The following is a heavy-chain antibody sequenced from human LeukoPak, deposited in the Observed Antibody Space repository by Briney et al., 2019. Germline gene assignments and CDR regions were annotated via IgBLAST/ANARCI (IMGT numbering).Heavy chain of an antibody. CDR1: GFTFSSYG. D-gene: IGHD3-16*01. CDR3: AKFGGYDYYYYGMDV. CDR2: ISGSGGST. Sequence: GGSLRLSCAASGFTFSSYGMSLVRQAPGKGLEWVSAISGSGGSTYYADSVKGRFTISRDNSKNTLYLQMNSLRAEDTAVYYCAKFGGYDYYYYGMDVWGQGTTVTVSS. V-gene: IGHV3-23*01. J-gene: IGHJ6*02.